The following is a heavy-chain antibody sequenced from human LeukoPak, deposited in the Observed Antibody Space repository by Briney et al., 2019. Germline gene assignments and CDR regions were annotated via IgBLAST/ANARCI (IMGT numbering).Heavy chain of an antibody. V-gene: IGHV1-18*04. Sequence: ASVKVSCKASGFTFNAYNIHWVRQAPGQGLEWMGWISAYNGNTNYAQKLQGRVTMTTDTSTSTAYMELRSLRSEDTAVYYCAREGVRYFDSRYFDLWGRGTLVTVSS. CDR2: ISAYNGNT. CDR1: GFTFNAYN. J-gene: IGHJ2*01. D-gene: IGHD3-9*01. CDR3: AREGVRYFDSRYFDL.